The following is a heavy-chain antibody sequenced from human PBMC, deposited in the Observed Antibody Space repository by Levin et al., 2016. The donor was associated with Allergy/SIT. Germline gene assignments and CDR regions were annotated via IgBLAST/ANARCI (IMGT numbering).Heavy chain of an antibody. D-gene: IGHD5-12*01. J-gene: IGHJ4*02. CDR2: IYYSGST. Sequence: SETLSLTCAVYGGSISSYYWSWIRQPPGKGLEWIGYIYYSGSTNYNPSLKSRVTISVDTSKNQFSLKLSSVTAADTAVYYCARLCAGYSGYGDYWGQGTLVTVSS. CDR1: GGSISSYY. V-gene: IGHV4-59*01. CDR3: ARLCAGYSGYGDY.